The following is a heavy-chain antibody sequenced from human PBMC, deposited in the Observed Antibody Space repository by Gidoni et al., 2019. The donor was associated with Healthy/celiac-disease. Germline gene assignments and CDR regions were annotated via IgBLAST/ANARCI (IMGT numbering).Heavy chain of an antibody. CDR3: ARHIVVVVAAQPPYYFDY. V-gene: IGHV4-39*01. CDR1: AVSICSSSYY. J-gene: IGHJ4*02. D-gene: IGHD2-15*01. Sequence: QLQLQESGPGRVTPSETLSLTCTVSAVSICSSSYYWGWIRQPPGKGLEWIGSIYYSGSTYYNPSLKSRVTISVDTSKNQFSLKLSSVTAADTAVYYCARHIVVVVAAQPPYYFDYWGQGTLVTVSS. CDR2: IYYSGST.